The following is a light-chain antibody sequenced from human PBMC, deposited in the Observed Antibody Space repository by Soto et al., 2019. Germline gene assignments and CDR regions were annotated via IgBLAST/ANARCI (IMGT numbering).Light chain of an antibody. J-gene: IGKJ4*01. Sequence: EIVLTQSPATLSLSPGERATVSCRASQSINSNLAWYQQKPGQAPRLFIFRASSRATGLPATFSASGSGTGFNLTISSLQSEDFAVYYCQQYNNWPRATFGGGTKVDIK. CDR2: RAS. CDR3: QQYNNWPRAT. CDR1: QSINSN. V-gene: IGKV3-15*01.